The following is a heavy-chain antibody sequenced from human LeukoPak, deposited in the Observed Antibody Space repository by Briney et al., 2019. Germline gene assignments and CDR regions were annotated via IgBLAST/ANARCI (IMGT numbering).Heavy chain of an antibody. CDR2: ISGSGGST. D-gene: IGHD6-6*01. Sequence: PGVSLRLSCAASGFTFSSYAMSWVRQAPGKGLEWVSAISGSGGSTYYADSVKGRFTISRDNSKNTLYLQMNSLRAEDTAVYYCTSSSSRGIYYYYYYMDVWGKGTTVTVSS. CDR1: GFTFSSYA. J-gene: IGHJ6*03. CDR3: TSSSSRGIYYYYYYMDV. V-gene: IGHV3-23*01.